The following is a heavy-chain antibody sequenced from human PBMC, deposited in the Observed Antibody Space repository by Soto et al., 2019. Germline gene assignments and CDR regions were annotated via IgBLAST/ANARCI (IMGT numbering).Heavy chain of an antibody. CDR2: ISSSSSYI. CDR3: ARVGMGAYCGGDCNN. CDR1: GFTFSSYS. Sequence: EVQLVESGGGLVKPGGSLRLSCAASGFTFSSYSMNWVRQAPGKGLEWVSSISSSSSYIYYADSVKGRFTISRDNAKNSLYLQMNSLRAEDTAVYYCARVGMGAYCGGDCNNWGQGTLGTVSS. J-gene: IGHJ4*02. D-gene: IGHD2-21*01. V-gene: IGHV3-21*01.